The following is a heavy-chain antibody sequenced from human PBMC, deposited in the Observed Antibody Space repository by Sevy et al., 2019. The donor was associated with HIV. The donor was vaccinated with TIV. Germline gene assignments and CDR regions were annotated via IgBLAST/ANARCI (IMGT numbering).Heavy chain of an antibody. CDR1: GCTFTTYD. CDR3: ARQGRYSRSSGPFDL. V-gene: IGHV1-8*02. J-gene: IGHJ3*01. CDR2: INPNSANT. Sequence: GESLKISCKASGCTFTTYDINWVRQAAGQGLEWMGWINPNSANTGYAPKFQGRVTMTTDTSIGTAYMELSNLRSEDTAVYYCARQGRYSRSSGPFDLWGQGTRVTVSS. D-gene: IGHD6-13*01.